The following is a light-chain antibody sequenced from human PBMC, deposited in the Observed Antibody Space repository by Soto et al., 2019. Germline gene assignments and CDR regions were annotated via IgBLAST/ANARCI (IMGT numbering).Light chain of an antibody. V-gene: IGKV3-15*01. Sequence: EIVMTQSPATLSVSPGERATLSCRASHSVGSNLAWYQHKPGQAPRVLIYGASTRATGIPARFSGSGSGTEFTLTIRSLQSEDFAVYYCQQHNNWPPLSFGPGTKVDIK. CDR3: QQHNNWPPLS. CDR2: GAS. J-gene: IGKJ3*01. CDR1: HSVGSN.